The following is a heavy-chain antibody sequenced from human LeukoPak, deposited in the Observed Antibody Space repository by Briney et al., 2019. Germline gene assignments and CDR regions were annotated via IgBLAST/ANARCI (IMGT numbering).Heavy chain of an antibody. V-gene: IGHV1-69*04. D-gene: IGHD5-24*01. CDR2: IIPILGIA. J-gene: IGHJ4*02. CDR1: GGXFSSYA. CDR3: TTALRWVQSPFNY. Sequence: SVKVSCKASGGXFSSYAISWVRQAPGQGLEWMGRIIPILGIANYAQKFQGRVTITADKSTSTAYMELSSLNTEDTAVYFCTTALRWVQSPFNYWGQGTLVTVSS.